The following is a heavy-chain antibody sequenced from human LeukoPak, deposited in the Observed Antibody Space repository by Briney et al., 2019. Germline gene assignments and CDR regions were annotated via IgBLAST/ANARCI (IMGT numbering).Heavy chain of an antibody. V-gene: IGHV1-69*13. Sequence: SVKVSCKASGGTFSSYAISWVRQAPGQGLEWMGGIIPIFGTANYAQKFQGRVTITADESTSTAYMELSSLRSEDTAVYYCARVPQTMVRGVEFDYWGQGTLVTVSS. CDR1: GGTFSSYA. J-gene: IGHJ4*02. D-gene: IGHD3-10*01. CDR3: ARVPQTMVRGVEFDY. CDR2: IIPIFGTA.